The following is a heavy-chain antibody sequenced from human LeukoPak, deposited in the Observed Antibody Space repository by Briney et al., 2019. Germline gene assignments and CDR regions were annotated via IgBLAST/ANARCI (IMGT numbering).Heavy chain of an antibody. CDR3: ARGFWSGYYTEYFDY. V-gene: IGHV1-69*04. Sequence: ASVTVSCKASGDTFSIYAISWVRQAPGQGLEWMGRIIPILGIANYAQKFQGRVTITADKSTSTAYMELSSLRSEDTAVYYCARGFWSGYYTEYFDYWGQGTLVTVSS. CDR2: IIPILGIA. D-gene: IGHD3-3*01. CDR1: GDTFSIYA. J-gene: IGHJ4*02.